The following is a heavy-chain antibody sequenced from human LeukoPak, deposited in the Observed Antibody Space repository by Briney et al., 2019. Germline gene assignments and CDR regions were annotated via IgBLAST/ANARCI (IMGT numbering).Heavy chain of an antibody. CDR3: AREMYSGMYNDAFDI. CDR1: GFTFSSYA. J-gene: IGHJ3*02. Sequence: GSLRLSCAASGFTFSSYAMHWVRQAPGKGLEWVAVISYDGSNKYYADSVKGRFTISRDNSKNTLYLQMNSLRAEDTAMYYCAREMYSGMYNDAFDIWGQGTKVTVSS. CDR2: ISYDGSNK. V-gene: IGHV3-30-3*01. D-gene: IGHD1-26*01.